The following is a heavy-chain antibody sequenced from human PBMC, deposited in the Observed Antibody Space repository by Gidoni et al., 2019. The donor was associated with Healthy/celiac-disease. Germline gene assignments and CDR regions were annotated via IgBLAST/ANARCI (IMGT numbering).Heavy chain of an antibody. Sequence: QLQLQESGSALVKPSQTLSLTCAVSGGSISSGGYSWSWIRQQPGKGLEWIGYIYHSGSTYYNPPLKSRVTISVDRSKNQFSLKLSSVTAADTAVYYCARVVVAAFGGRDVWGQGTTVTVSS. D-gene: IGHD2-15*01. V-gene: IGHV4-30-2*01. CDR3: ARVVVAAFGGRDV. CDR2: IYHSGST. CDR1: GGSISSGGYS. J-gene: IGHJ6*02.